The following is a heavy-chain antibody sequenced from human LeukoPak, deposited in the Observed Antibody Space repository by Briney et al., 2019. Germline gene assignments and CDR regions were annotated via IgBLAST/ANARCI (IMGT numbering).Heavy chain of an antibody. V-gene: IGHV3-30*04. CDR3: AGGPYYDSSGYLPNYHGMDV. CDR1: GFTFSSYP. J-gene: IGHJ6*02. CDR2: ISYDGTNK. D-gene: IGHD3-22*01. Sequence: GRSLRLSCAASGFTFSSYPMHWVRQAPGKGLEWVAIISYDGTNKYYADSVKGRFTISRDNSKNTLYLQMNSLRAEDTAVYYCAGGPYYDSSGYLPNYHGMDVWGQGTTVTVSS.